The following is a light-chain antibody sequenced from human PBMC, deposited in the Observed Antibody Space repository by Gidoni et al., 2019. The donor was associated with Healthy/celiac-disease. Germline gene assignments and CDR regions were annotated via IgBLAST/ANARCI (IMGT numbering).Light chain of an antibody. CDR1: QSVSSY. Sequence: EIVLTQSPATLSLSPGERATLSCRASQSVSSYLAWYQQKPGQAPRLLIYDASNRATGIPARCRGSGSGTDFTLTISSLEPEDFAVYYCQQRSNWPRWTFGQXTKVEIK. J-gene: IGKJ1*01. CDR2: DAS. CDR3: QQRSNWPRWT. V-gene: IGKV3-11*01.